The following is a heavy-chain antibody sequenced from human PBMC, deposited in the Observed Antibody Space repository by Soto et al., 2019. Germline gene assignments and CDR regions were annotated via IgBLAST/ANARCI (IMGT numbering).Heavy chain of an antibody. Sequence: SETLSLTCTVSGGSISSSSYYWGWIRQPPGKGLEWIGSIYYSGSTYYNPSLKSRVTISVDTSKNQFSLKLSSVTAADTAVYYCARDGRAVAGTSKGYYYYGMDVWGQGTTVTVSS. CDR2: IYYSGST. CDR1: GGSISSSSYY. J-gene: IGHJ6*02. CDR3: ARDGRAVAGTSKGYYYYGMDV. D-gene: IGHD6-19*01. V-gene: IGHV4-39*02.